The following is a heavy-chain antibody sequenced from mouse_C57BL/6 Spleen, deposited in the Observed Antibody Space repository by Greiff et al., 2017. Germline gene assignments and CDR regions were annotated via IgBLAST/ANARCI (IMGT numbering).Heavy chain of an antibody. Sequence: VQLQQSGPELVKPGASVKISCKASGYAFSSSWMNWVKQRPGKGLEWIGRIYPGDGDTNYNGKFKGKATLTADKSSSTAYMQLSSLTSEDSAVYFCADFYYDYDGGCAYWGQGTLVTVSA. CDR2: IYPGDGDT. CDR1: GYAFSSSW. V-gene: IGHV1-82*01. D-gene: IGHD2-4*01. J-gene: IGHJ3*01. CDR3: ADFYYDYDGGCAY.